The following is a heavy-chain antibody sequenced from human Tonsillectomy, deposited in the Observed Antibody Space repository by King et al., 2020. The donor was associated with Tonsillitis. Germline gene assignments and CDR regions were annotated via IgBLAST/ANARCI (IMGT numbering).Heavy chain of an antibody. CDR3: ARGRWGSSSYYFDY. CDR2: IYYSGST. CDR1: GGSISSYY. Sequence: QLQESGPGLVKPSETLSLTCTVSGGSISSYYWSWIRQPPGKGLEWIGYIYYSGSTNYNPSLKSRVTISLDTSKNQFSLTLSSVTAADTAVYYCARGRWGSSSYYFDYWGQGTLVTVSS. V-gene: IGHV4-59*01. D-gene: IGHD6-6*01. J-gene: IGHJ4*02.